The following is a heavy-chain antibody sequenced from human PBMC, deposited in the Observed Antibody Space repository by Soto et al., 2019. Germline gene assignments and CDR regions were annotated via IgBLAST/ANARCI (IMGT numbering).Heavy chain of an antibody. D-gene: IGHD6-13*01. CDR2: INPNSGGT. J-gene: IGHJ4*02. CDR1: GYTFTGYY. CDR3: ARGTRDSSSWYPEVHYFDY. V-gene: IGHV1-2*04. Sequence: ASVKVSCKASGYTFTGYYMHWVRQAPGQGLEWMGWINPNSGGTNYAQKFQGWVTMTRDTSISTAYMELSRLRSDDTAVYYCARGTRDSSSWYPEVHYFDYWGQGTLVTVSS.